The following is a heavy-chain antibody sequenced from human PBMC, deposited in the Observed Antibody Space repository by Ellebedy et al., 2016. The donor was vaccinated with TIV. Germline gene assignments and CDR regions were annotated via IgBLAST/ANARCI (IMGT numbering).Heavy chain of an antibody. CDR3: ARGSGTFSAFDI. Sequence: GGSLRLSXAASGFTFSNYGMHWVRQAPGKGLEWVAVIWYDGSNSFYADFLKGRFTISRDNAKNSLYLQMNSLRAEDTAVYYCARGSGTFSAFDIWGQGTMVTVSS. CDR1: GFTFSNYG. J-gene: IGHJ3*02. D-gene: IGHD1-26*01. CDR2: IWYDGSNS. V-gene: IGHV3-33*01.